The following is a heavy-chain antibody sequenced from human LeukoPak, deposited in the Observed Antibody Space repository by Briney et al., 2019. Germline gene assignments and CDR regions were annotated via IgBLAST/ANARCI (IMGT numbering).Heavy chain of an antibody. CDR2: IGTAGDT. CDR3: ARSNPPYYYYYGMDV. V-gene: IGHV3-13*01. CDR1: GFTFSSYD. Sequence: PGGSLRLSCAASGFTFSSYDMHWVRQATGKGLEWVSAIGTAGDTYYPGSVKGRFTISRENAKNSLYLQMNSLRAGGTAVYYCARSNPPYYYYYGMDVWGQGTTVTVSS. J-gene: IGHJ6*02.